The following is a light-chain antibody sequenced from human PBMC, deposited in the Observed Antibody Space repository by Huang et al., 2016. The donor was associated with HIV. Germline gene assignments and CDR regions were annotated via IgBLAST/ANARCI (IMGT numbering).Light chain of an antibody. J-gene: IGKJ2*01. CDR3: QQSYNTPT. Sequence: DIQMTQSPSSLSASVGDRVTITCRASQSISNYLNWYQQKPGKAPKLLIYAASSLQSRVPSRVSGSGSGTDFTLNISSLQPEDFATYFCQQSYNTPTFGQGTRLEIK. CDR1: QSISNY. V-gene: IGKV1-39*01. CDR2: AAS.